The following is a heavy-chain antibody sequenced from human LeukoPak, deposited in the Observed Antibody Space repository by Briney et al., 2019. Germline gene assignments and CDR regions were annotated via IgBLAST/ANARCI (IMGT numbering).Heavy chain of an antibody. V-gene: IGHV4-4*07. CDR2: IYTSGST. Sequence: PSEALSLTCTVSGGSISSYYWSWIRQPAGKGLEWIGRIYTSGSTNYNPSLKSRVTMSVDTSKNQFSLKLSSVTAADTAVYYCARAVAAGTSGWFDPWGQGTLVAVSS. CDR3: ARAVAAGTSGWFDP. D-gene: IGHD6-13*01. CDR1: GGSISSYY. J-gene: IGHJ5*02.